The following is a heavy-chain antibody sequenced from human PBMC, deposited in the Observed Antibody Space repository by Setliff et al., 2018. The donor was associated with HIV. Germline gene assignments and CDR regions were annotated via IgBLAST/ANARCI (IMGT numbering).Heavy chain of an antibody. V-gene: IGHV2-5*02. CDR1: GFSLSTSGVG. D-gene: IGHD2-2*01. CDR3: AHSYSSSTSCYPHYYYYMDV. J-gene: IGHJ6*03. CDR2: IYWDDDK. Sequence: SGPTLVNPGESQGPPRLTCTFSGFSLSTSGVGVGWIRQPPGKALEWLALIYWDDDKRYSPSLDSRLTITKDTSKNQVVLTMTNMDPVDTATYYCAHSYSSSTSCYPHYYYYMDVWGKGTTVTVSS.